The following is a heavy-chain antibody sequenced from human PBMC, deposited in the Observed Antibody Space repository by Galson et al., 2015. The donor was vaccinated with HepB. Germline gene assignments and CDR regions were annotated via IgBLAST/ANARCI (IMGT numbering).Heavy chain of an antibody. Sequence: SLRLSCAASGFTFSSYWMSWVRQAPGKGLEWVANIKQDGSEKYYVDSVKGRFTIFRDNAKNSLYLQMNSLRAEDTAVYYCARRAHEIPAYLDEEYYFDYWGQGTLVTVSS. J-gene: IGHJ4*02. V-gene: IGHV3-7*01. CDR3: ARRAHEIPAYLDEEYYFDY. D-gene: IGHD2-2*01. CDR1: GFTFSSYW. CDR2: IKQDGSEK.